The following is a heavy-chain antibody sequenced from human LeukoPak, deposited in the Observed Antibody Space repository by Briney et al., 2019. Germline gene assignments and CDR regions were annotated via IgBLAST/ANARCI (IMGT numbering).Heavy chain of an antibody. V-gene: IGHV3-23*01. J-gene: IGHJ6*03. Sequence: GGSLRLSCAASDFTFSSYAMSWVRQAPGKGLAWVSTISGSAGSTYYADSVKGRFTIPRDNSKNALYLQLNSLRAEDTAVYYCAKAIRTSCYGCNMDVWGKGTTVTVSS. CDR3: AKAIRTSCYGCNMDV. D-gene: IGHD2-2*01. CDR2: ISGSAGST. CDR1: DFTFSSYA.